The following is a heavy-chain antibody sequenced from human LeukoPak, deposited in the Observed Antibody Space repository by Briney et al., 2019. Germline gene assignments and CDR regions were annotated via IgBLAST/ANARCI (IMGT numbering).Heavy chain of an antibody. J-gene: IGHJ3*02. Sequence: ASVKVSCKASGYTITTYAMNWVRQAPGQGLEWTGWINTNTGNPTYAQGFTGRFVFSLDTSVSTAYLQISSLKAEDTAVYYCASPTPYSSGWPGAFDIWGQGTMVTVSS. CDR1: GYTITTYA. CDR3: ASPTPYSSGWPGAFDI. CDR2: INTNTGNP. D-gene: IGHD6-19*01. V-gene: IGHV7-4-1*02.